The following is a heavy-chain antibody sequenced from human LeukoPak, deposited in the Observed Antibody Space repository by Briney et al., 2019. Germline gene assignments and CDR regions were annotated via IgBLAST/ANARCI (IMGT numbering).Heavy chain of an antibody. Sequence: PSETLSLTCTVSNGSINNNTFYWGWVRQPPGRGLEWLGSLYYSGSTYYNPSLKSRIAISVDTSKNHFSLKMRSVTAADTAVYYCARRSDSGSDDGEDYFDNWGQGTLVTVSS. CDR2: LYYSGST. CDR1: NGSINNNTFY. CDR3: ARRSDSGSDDGEDYFDN. J-gene: IGHJ4*02. D-gene: IGHD1-26*01. V-gene: IGHV4-39*02.